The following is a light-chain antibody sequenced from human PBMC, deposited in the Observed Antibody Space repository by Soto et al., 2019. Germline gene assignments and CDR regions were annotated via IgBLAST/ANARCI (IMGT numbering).Light chain of an antibody. V-gene: IGKV4-1*01. CDR3: QQHCSGPNT. CDR2: WAS. CDR1: QSVLNSSKNKNY. J-gene: IGKJ2*01. Sequence: DIVMTQSPDCLAVSLGERATINCKSSQSVLNSSKNKNYLAWYQQKPGQPPKLLIHWASTRESGVPDRFSGSGSGTDFTLPISSLQAEDVAVYYLQQHCSGPNTFRQGTKLEIK.